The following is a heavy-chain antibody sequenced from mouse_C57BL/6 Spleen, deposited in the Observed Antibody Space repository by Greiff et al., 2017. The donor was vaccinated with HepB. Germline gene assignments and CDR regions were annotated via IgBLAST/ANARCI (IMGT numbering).Heavy chain of an antibody. CDR1: GYSITSGYD. V-gene: IGHV3-1*01. Sequence: EVQGVESGPGMVKPSQSLSLTCTVTGYSITSGYDWHWIRHFPGNKLEWMGYISYSGSTNYNPSLKSLISITHDTSKNHFFLKLNSVTTEYTATYYCARGGGMRLPAWFAYWGQGTLVTVSA. CDR3: ARGGGMRLPAWFAY. D-gene: IGHD2-10*02. J-gene: IGHJ3*01. CDR2: ISYSGST.